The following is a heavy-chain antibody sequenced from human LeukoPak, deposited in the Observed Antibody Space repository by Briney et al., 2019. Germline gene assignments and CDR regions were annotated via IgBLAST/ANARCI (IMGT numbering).Heavy chain of an antibody. CDR3: AKDLMATYYDFWSSYFIDY. CDR1: GFTFSSYA. J-gene: IGHJ4*02. Sequence: GGSLRLSCAASGFTFSSYAMSWVRQAPGKGLEWVSAISGSGGSTYYADSVKGRFTISRDNSKNTLYLQMNSLRAEDTAVYYCAKDLMATYYDFWSSYFIDYWGQGTLVTVSS. V-gene: IGHV3-23*01. D-gene: IGHD3-3*01. CDR2: ISGSGGST.